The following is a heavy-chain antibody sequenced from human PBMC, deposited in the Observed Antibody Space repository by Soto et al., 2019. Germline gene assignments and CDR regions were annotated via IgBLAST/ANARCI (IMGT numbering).Heavy chain of an antibody. Sequence: GGSLRLSCAASGFTFSSYSMNWVRQAPGKGLEWVSYISSSSSTIYYADSVKGRFTISRDNAKNSLYLHMNSLRAEDTAVYYCAREGEWDYYGSGSYYYYYGMDVWGQGTTVTVSS. CDR1: GFTFSSYS. V-gene: IGHV3-48*04. J-gene: IGHJ6*02. CDR2: ISSSSSTI. D-gene: IGHD3-10*01. CDR3: AREGEWDYYGSGSYYYYYGMDV.